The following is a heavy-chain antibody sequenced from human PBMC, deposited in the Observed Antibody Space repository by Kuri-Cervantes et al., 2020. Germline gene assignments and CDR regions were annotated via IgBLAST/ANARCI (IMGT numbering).Heavy chain of an antibody. D-gene: IGHD1-14*01. Sequence: GESLKISCAASGFTFGSYAMDWVRQAPGKGLEWVSYISSSSSTIYYADSVKGRFTISRDNAKNSLYLQMNSLRDEDTAVYYCARLGSWEPTLPFDYWGQGTLVTVSS. CDR1: GFTFGSYA. CDR2: ISSSSSTI. CDR3: ARLGSWEPTLPFDY. J-gene: IGHJ4*02. V-gene: IGHV3-48*02.